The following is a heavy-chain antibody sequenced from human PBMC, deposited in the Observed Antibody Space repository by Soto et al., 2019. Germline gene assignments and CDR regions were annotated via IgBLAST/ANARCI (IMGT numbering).Heavy chain of an antibody. J-gene: IGHJ4*02. D-gene: IGHD2-15*01. CDR2: INAGNGNT. V-gene: IGHV1-3*01. Sequence: ASVKVSCKASGYTFTSYAMHWVRQAPGQRLEWMGWINAGNGNTKYSQKFQGRVIITRDTSASTAYMELSSLRSEDTAVYYCARDLGYALPDYWGQGTLVTVSS. CDR3: ARDLGYALPDY. CDR1: GYTFTSYA.